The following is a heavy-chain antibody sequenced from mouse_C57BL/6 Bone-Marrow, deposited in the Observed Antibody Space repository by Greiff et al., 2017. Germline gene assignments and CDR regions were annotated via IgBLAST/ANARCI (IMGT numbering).Heavy chain of an antibody. CDR2: FDPNSGGT. Sequence: VQLQQPGAELVKPGASVKLSCKASGYTFTSYWMHWVKQRPGRGLEWIGRFDPNSGGTKYNEKFKSKATLTVDKPSSTAYMQLSSLTSEDSAVYYCARDYYGSSYAMDYWGQGTSVTVSS. CDR1: GYTFTSYW. CDR3: ARDYYGSSYAMDY. J-gene: IGHJ4*01. D-gene: IGHD1-1*01. V-gene: IGHV1-72*01.